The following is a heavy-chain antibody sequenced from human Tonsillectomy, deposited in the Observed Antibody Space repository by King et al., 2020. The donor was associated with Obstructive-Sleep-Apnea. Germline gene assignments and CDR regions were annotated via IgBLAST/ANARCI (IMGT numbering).Heavy chain of an antibody. Sequence: VQLQQWGAGLLKPSETLSLTCVVYGGSFSGYYWSWIRQPPGKGLEWIGEINHSGSINYKSALKSRVTISVDTSKNQFSLKASSVTAADTAVYYCVRGLAAAGGPPSLWGQGTLVTVSS. CDR1: GGSFSGYY. CDR2: INHSGSI. J-gene: IGHJ4*02. CDR3: VRGLAAAGGPPSL. V-gene: IGHV4-34*01. D-gene: IGHD6-13*01.